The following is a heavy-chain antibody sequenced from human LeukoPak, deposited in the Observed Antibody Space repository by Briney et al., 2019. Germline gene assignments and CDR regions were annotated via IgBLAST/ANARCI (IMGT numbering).Heavy chain of an antibody. V-gene: IGHV3-23*01. D-gene: IGHD6-13*01. J-gene: IGHJ4*02. CDR2: ISGSGGST. CDR1: GFSFSGYD. Sequence: GGFLRLSCAASGFSFSGYDMTWVRQAPGKGLEWVSGISGSGGSTYYADSVKGRFSISRDNSKNTLYLQMNSLGAEDTAVYYCAKRVHISNWYAAFDYWGQGTLVTVSS. CDR3: AKRVHISNWYAAFDY.